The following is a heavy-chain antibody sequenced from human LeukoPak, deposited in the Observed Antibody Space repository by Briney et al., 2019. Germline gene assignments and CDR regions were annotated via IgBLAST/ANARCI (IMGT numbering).Heavy chain of an antibody. CDR3: AREHSSSWDPWGNWFDP. Sequence: ASVKVSCKASGYTFTSYGISWVRQAPGQGLEWMGWISAYNGNTNYAQKLQGRVTMTTDTSTSTAYMELRSLRSDDTAVYYCAREHSSSWDPWGNWFDPWGQGTLVTVSS. CDR1: GYTFTSYG. J-gene: IGHJ5*02. D-gene: IGHD6-13*01. V-gene: IGHV1-18*04. CDR2: ISAYNGNT.